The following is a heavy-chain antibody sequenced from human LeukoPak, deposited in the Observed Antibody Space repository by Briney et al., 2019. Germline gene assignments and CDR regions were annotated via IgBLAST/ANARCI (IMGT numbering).Heavy chain of an antibody. Sequence: SETLSLTCTVSGGSISNYYWSWIRQPPGKGLEWIGYIYYSGSTNYNPSLKSRVTISIGTSKNQFSLKLSSVTAADTAVYYCAIGPRRGNYWGQGTLVTVSS. J-gene: IGHJ4*02. CDR3: AIGPRRGNY. CDR1: GGSISNYY. CDR2: IYYSGST. V-gene: IGHV4-59*12. D-gene: IGHD3-10*01.